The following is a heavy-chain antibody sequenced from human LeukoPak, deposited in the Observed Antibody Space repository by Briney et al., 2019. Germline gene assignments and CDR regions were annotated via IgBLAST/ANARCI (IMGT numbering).Heavy chain of an antibody. D-gene: IGHD2-2*01. CDR1: GYTFTSYG. CDR3: ARSRDIVVGDRFDY. Sequence: GASVKVSCKASGYTFTSYGISWVRQAPGQGLEWMGGIIPIFGTANYAQKFQGRVTITTDESTSTAYMELSSLRSEDTAVYYCARSRDIVVGDRFDYWGQGTLVTVSS. CDR2: IIPIFGTA. V-gene: IGHV1-69*05. J-gene: IGHJ4*02.